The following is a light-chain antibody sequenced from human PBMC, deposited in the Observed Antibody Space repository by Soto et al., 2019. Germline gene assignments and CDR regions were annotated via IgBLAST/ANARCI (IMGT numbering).Light chain of an antibody. V-gene: IGLV2-8*01. Sequence: QSVLTQPPSASGSPGQSVTISCTGTSTDVGAYNYVSWYQQHPGKAPKLMIYEVTKRPSGVPDRFSGSKSGNTASLTVSGLQTEDEADYYCGSHAGNSNLVFGGVTKLTVL. J-gene: IGLJ3*02. CDR2: EVT. CDR3: GSHAGNSNLV. CDR1: STDVGAYNY.